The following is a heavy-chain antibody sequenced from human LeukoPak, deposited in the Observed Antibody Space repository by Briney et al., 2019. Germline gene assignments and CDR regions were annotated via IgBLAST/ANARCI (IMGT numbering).Heavy chain of an antibody. CDR3: ARHNVGATVGYYFDY. CDR2: IYYSGNT. J-gene: IGHJ4*02. D-gene: IGHD1-26*01. V-gene: IGHV4-39*01. CDR1: GASISSSSYY. Sequence: PSETLSLTCTVSGASISSSSYYWGWIRQPPGKGLEWIVSIYYSGNTYYNPSLKSRVAISVDTSKNQFSLRLTSVAAADTAVYYCARHNVGATVGYYFDYWGQGTLVTVSS.